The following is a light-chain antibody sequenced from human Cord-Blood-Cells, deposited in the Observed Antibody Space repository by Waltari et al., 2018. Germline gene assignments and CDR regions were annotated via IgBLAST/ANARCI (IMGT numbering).Light chain of an antibody. CDR1: SSDVGSYNL. V-gene: IGLV2-23*03. CDR2: DGS. CDR3: CSYAGSSTFV. Sequence: QSALNPPASVSGSPGQPITISFSGTSSDVGSYNLVSWYQQPPGKAPTLMIYDGSKRPSGVSNRFSGSKSGNTASLTISGLQAEDEADYYCCSYAGSSTFVFGGGTKLTVL. J-gene: IGLJ2*01.